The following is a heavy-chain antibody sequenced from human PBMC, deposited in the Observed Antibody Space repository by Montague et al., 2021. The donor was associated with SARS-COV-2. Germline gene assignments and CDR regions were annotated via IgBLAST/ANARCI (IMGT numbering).Heavy chain of an antibody. Sequence: SETLSLTCAVYGGSFSGYYWSWIRQPPGKGLEWIGEINHSGGTNYNPSLKSRVTISVDTSKNQFSLKLSSVTAADTAVYYCARGSVDIVVVVAATPLYFDYWGQGTLVTVSS. J-gene: IGHJ4*02. CDR2: INHSGGT. CDR3: ARGSVDIVVVVAATPLYFDY. V-gene: IGHV4-34*01. CDR1: GGSFSGYY. D-gene: IGHD2-15*01.